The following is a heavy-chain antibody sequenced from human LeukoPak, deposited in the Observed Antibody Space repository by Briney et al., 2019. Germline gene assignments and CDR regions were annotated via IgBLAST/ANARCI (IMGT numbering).Heavy chain of an antibody. CDR1: GGSISSSNW. D-gene: IGHD2-15*01. J-gene: IGHJ3*02. CDR2: IYHSGST. CDR3: ARWRRGVSYCSGGSCFQPRPYAFDI. Sequence: SETLSLTCAVSGGSISSSNWWSWVRPPPGKGLEWIGEIYHSGSTNYNPSLKSRVTISVDKSKNQFSLKLSSVTAADTAVYYCARWRRGVSYCSGGSCFQPRPYAFDIWGQGTMVTVSS. V-gene: IGHV4-4*02.